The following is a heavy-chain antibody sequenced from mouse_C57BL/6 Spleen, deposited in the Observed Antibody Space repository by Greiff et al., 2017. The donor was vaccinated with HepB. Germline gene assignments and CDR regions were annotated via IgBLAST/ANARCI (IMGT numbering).Heavy chain of an antibody. J-gene: IGHJ4*01. CDR2: IYPGSGNT. V-gene: IGHV1-76*01. D-gene: IGHD4-1*01. Sequence: VQLVESGAELVRPGASVKLSCKASGYTFTDYYINWVKQRPGQGLEWIARIYPGSGNTYYNEKFKGKATLTAEKSSSTAYMQLSSLTSEDSAVYFCAREGLTGDYAMDYWGQGTSVTVSS. CDR3: AREGLTGDYAMDY. CDR1: GYTFTDYY.